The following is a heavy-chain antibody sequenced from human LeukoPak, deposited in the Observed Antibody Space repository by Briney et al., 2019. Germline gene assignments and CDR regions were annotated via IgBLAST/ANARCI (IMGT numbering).Heavy chain of an antibody. CDR3: ARGGYGGGAAAY. V-gene: IGHV1-8*01. J-gene: IGHJ4*02. CDR2: MNTNSGNT. Sequence: ASVKVSCKASGYTFTSYDINWVRQATGQGLEWMVWMNTNSGNTGYAQRVQGRVTMTRNPSISTAYMELSSLRSEDTAMHYCARGGYGGGAAAYWGQGTLVTVSS. CDR1: GYTFTSYD. D-gene: IGHD3-10*02.